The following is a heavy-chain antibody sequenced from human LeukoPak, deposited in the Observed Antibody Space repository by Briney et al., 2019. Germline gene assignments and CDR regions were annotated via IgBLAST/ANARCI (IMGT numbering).Heavy chain of an antibody. CDR2: SRNKAERYTT. J-gene: IGHJ4*02. CDR1: GFTFSDHY. V-gene: IGHV3-72*01. D-gene: IGHD3-3*01. Sequence: PGGSLRLSCVVSGFTFSDHYMDWVRQAPGKGLEWVGRSRNKAERYTTEYAASVRGRFTVSRDDSQSSLYLQMNSLKSEDTAVYYCARGSVWSGYYCDYWGQGTLVTVS. CDR3: ARGSVWSGYYCDY.